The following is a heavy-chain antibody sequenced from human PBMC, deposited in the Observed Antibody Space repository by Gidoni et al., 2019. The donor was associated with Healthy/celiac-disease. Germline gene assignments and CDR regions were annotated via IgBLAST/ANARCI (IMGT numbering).Heavy chain of an antibody. Sequence: QVQLQESGPGLVKPSETLSLTCTVSGGSISSYYWSWIRQPPGKGLEWIGYIYYSGSTNYNPSLKSRVTISVDTSKNQFSLKLSSVTAADTAVYYCARGYLPAIAVAGIFGAFDIWGQGTMVTVSS. CDR1: GGSISSYY. CDR2: IYYSGST. CDR3: ARGYLPAIAVAGIFGAFDI. J-gene: IGHJ3*02. V-gene: IGHV4-59*01. D-gene: IGHD6-19*01.